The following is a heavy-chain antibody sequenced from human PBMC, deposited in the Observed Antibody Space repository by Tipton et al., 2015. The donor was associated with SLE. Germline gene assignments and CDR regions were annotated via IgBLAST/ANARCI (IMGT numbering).Heavy chain of an antibody. V-gene: IGHV3-21*01. CDR2: ISSGSHYI. CDR3: ARVKNNWFDP. Sequence: SLRLSCAASDFMFSAYSMTWVRQAPGKGLEWVSVISSGSHYIYYADSVKGRFTISRDNANNSLYLQMNSLRAEDTAVYYCARVKNNWFDPWGQGTLVTVS. J-gene: IGHJ5*02. CDR1: DFMFSAYS.